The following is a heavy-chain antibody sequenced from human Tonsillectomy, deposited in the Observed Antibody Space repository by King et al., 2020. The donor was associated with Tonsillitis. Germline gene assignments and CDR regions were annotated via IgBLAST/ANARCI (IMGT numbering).Heavy chain of an antibody. V-gene: IGHV3-30*18. Sequence: VQLVESGGGVVQPGRALRLSCAASGFTFSSYGMHWVRQAPGKGLEWVAVISFDGSNENFADSGKGRFTISRDNSKNTLNLQMNSLRAEDTAVYLLAKDLHYYDGSAYFYGRVDYWGQGTLVTVSS. CDR1: GFTFSSYG. CDR3: AKDLHYYDGSAYFYGRVDY. J-gene: IGHJ4*02. CDR2: ISFDGSNE. D-gene: IGHD3-22*01.